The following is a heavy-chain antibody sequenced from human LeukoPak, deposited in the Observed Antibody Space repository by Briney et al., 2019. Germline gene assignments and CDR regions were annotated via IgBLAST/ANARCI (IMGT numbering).Heavy chain of an antibody. CDR1: GGSISSYY. CDR2: IYYSGST. J-gene: IGHJ4*02. Sequence: SETLSLTCTVSGGSISSYYWSWIRQPPGKGLEWIGYIYYSGSTNYNPSLKSRVTISVDTSKNQFSLKLSSVTAADTAVYYCARHREVRWYEQQFDYWGQGTLVTVSS. CDR3: ARHREVRWYEQQFDY. D-gene: IGHD6-13*01. V-gene: IGHV4-59*08.